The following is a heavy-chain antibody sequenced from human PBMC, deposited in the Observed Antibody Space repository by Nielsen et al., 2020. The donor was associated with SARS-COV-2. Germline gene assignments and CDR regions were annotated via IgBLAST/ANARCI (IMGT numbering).Heavy chain of an antibody. Sequence: GESLKISCAASGFTFSSYAMHWVRQAPGKGLEWVAVISYDGSNKYYADSVKGRFTISRDNSKNTLYLQMNSLRAEDTAVYYCARDPFSGYTTGGFFDYWGQGTLVTVSS. J-gene: IGHJ4*02. CDR1: GFTFSSYA. V-gene: IGHV3-30-3*01. D-gene: IGHD5-12*01. CDR2: ISYDGSNK. CDR3: ARDPFSGYTTGGFFDY.